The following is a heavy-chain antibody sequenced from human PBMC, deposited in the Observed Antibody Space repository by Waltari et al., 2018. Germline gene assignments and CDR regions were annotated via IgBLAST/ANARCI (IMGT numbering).Heavy chain of an antibody. Sequence: QVQLQESGPGLVKPSETLSLTCVVSGYSISSGYYWGWIRQPPGKGLERVGSIYHSGSTYYNPSVKSRVTMSIDTTRNQFSLKLTSVTAADTAVYYCARHGTRITMTSSFHYWGQGTLVTVSS. CDR2: IYHSGST. CDR3: ARHGTRITMTSSFHY. CDR1: GYSISSGYY. J-gene: IGHJ4*02. V-gene: IGHV4-38-2*01. D-gene: IGHD3-3*01.